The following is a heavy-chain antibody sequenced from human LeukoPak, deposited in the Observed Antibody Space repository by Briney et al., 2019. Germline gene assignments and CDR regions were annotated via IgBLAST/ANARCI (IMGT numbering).Heavy chain of an antibody. V-gene: IGHV1-18*01. CDR2: ISAYNGNT. Sequence: ASVTVSCKASGYIFTTYGISWVRQAPGQGLEWMGWISAYNGNTNYAQKLQGRVTMTTDTSTSTAYMELRSLRSDDTAVYYCAREREQYQYLDYWGQGTLVTVSS. J-gene: IGHJ4*02. CDR3: AREREQYQYLDY. D-gene: IGHD2-2*01. CDR1: GYIFTTYG.